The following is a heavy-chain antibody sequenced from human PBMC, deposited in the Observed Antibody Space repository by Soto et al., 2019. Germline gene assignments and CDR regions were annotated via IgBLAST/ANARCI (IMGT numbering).Heavy chain of an antibody. CDR3: ATVHRDDILTGYYISPYNWFDP. CDR1: GYTLTELS. CDR2: FDPEDGET. V-gene: IGHV1-24*01. D-gene: IGHD3-9*01. J-gene: IGHJ5*02. Sequence: ASVKVSCKVSGYTLTELSMHWVRQAPGKGLEWMGGFDPEDGETIYAQKFQGRVTMTEDTSTDTAYMELSSLRSEDTAVYYCATVHRDDILTGYYISPYNWFDPWGQGTLVTVSS.